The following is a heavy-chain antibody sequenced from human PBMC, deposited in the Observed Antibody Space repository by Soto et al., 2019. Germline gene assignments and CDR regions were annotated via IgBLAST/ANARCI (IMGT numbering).Heavy chain of an antibody. D-gene: IGHD3-3*01. V-gene: IGHV3-48*02. J-gene: IGHJ3*02. CDR1: GFTFSSYS. CDR3: ARDLSDFWSGYYSSNAFDI. Sequence: GGSLRLSCAASGFTFSSYSMNWVRQAPGKGLEWVSYISSSNSTIYYADSVKGRFTISRDNAKNSLYLQMNSLRDEDTAVYYCARDLSDFWSGYYSSNAFDIWGQGTMVTVSS. CDR2: ISSSNSTI.